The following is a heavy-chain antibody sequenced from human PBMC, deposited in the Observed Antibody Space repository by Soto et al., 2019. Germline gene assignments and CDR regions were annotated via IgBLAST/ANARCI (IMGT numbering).Heavy chain of an antibody. CDR1: GFTFSSYS. Sequence: ESGGGLVKPGGSLRLSCAASGFTFSSYSMNWVRQAPGKGLEWVSSISSSSSYIYYADSVKGRFTISRDNAKNSLYLQMNSLRAEDTAVYYCARGQSGEYYYGMDVWGQGTTVTVSS. CDR3: ARGQSGEYYYGMDV. J-gene: IGHJ6*02. V-gene: IGHV3-21*01. D-gene: IGHD1-26*01. CDR2: ISSSSSYI.